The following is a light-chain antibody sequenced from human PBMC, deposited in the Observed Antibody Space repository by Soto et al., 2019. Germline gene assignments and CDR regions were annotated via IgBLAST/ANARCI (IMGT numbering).Light chain of an antibody. CDR3: CSYAGSYPVV. J-gene: IGLJ2*01. CDR1: SSDVRGYNY. V-gene: IGLV2-11*01. Sequence: QSALTQPRSVSGSPGQSVTISCTGTSSDVRGYNYVSWYQQHPGKAPKFIIYDVSKRPSGVPDRFSGSKSGNTASLTISGLQAEDEADYYCCSYAGSYPVVFGGGTKLTVL. CDR2: DVS.